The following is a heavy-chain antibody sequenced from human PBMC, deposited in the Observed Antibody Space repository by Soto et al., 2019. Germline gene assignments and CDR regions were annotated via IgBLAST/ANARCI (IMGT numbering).Heavy chain of an antibody. J-gene: IGHJ4*02. CDR1: GFTFSSYA. D-gene: IGHD3-3*01. Sequence: GGSLRLSCAASGFTFSSYAMSWVRQAPGKGLEWVSAISGSGGSTYYADSVKGRFTISRDNSKNTLYLQMNSLRAEDTAVYYCAKDGTRITIFGVVILQGDKGVGYYFDYWGQGTLVTVSS. CDR3: AKDGTRITIFGVVILQGDKGVGYYFDY. V-gene: IGHV3-23*01. CDR2: ISGSGGST.